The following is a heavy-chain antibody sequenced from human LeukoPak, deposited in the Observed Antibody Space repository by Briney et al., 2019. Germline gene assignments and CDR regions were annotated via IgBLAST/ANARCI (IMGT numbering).Heavy chain of an antibody. CDR1: GGSFSGYD. J-gene: IGHJ4*02. CDR2: INHSGST. D-gene: IGHD3-3*01. Sequence: SETLSLTCAVYGGSFSGYDWSWIRQPPGKGLEWIGEINHSGSTNYNPALKRRGTISVDTSKNLFSLKLSSVTAADTAVYYRARSGVAGIGYWGQRTLVTLS. CDR3: ARSGVAGIGY. V-gene: IGHV4-34*01.